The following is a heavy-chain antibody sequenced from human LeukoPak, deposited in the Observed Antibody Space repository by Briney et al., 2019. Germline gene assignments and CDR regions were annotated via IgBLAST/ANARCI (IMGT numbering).Heavy chain of an antibody. CDR1: GYSFTSYW. CDR2: IYPGDSDT. V-gene: IGHV5-51*01. Sequence: GESLQISCQGSGYSFTSYWIGWVRQMPGKGLEWMGIIYPGDSDTRYSPSFQGQVTISADKSISTAYLQWSSLKASDTAMYYCARVLVVITTPNWFDPWGQGTLVTVSS. J-gene: IGHJ5*02. CDR3: ARVLVVITTPNWFDP. D-gene: IGHD3-22*01.